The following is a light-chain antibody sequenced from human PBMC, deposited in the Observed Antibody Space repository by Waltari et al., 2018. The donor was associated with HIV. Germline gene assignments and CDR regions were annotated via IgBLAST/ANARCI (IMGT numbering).Light chain of an antibody. CDR1: QPVSSSH. CDR2: GAS. J-gene: IGKJ1*01. CDR3: HQYGSSPET. Sequence: DTALTQSPGTLSLSLGEAAILSCRTSQPVSSSHLGWYQQKPGQAPRLLVYGASTRAAGIPDRFSGSGSGADFTLSISRLEPEDFAVYYCHQYGSSPETFGQGTKV. V-gene: IGKV3-20*01.